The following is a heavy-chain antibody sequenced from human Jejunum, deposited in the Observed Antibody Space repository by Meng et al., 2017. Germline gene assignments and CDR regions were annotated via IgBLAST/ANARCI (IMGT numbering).Heavy chain of an antibody. V-gene: IGHV4-31*03. J-gene: IGHJ4*02. CDR1: GGSFGSGSYY. Sequence: QVQLQESGPGLVKPSQTLSLTCTVSGGSFGSGSYYWSWIRQHPERGLEWIGYVYYSGSAYYNPSLKSRVAISVDTSKNQFSLKLTSVTAADTAVYYCASSIAAVVGYYFDYWGQGTLVTVSS. CDR2: VYYSGSA. D-gene: IGHD6-13*01. CDR3: ASSIAAVVGYYFDY.